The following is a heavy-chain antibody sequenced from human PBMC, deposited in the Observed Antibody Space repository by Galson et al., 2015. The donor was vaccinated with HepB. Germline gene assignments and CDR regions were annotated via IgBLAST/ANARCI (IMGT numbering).Heavy chain of an antibody. Sequence: SLRLSCAASGLAVSSNYMSWVRQAPGKGLEWASIIYSGGATHYADSVKGRFTISRDNSKNTLYLEMNSLRAEDTAVYYCARGRGLYCSSVSCPSLWFDYWGQGTLVTVSS. V-gene: IGHV3-53*01. CDR1: GLAVSSNY. CDR2: IYSGGAT. CDR3: ARGRGLYCSSVSCPSLWFDY. J-gene: IGHJ4*02. D-gene: IGHD2-15*01.